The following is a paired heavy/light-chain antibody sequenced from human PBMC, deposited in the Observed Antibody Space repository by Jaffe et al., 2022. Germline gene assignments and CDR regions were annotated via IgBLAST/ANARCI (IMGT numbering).Heavy chain of an antibody. V-gene: IGHV3-49*04. D-gene: IGHD2-15*01. Sequence: EVQVVESGGGLVQPGRSLRLSCTTSGFTFGDYTMTWVRQAPGKGLEWVSFIRTNTYGGTPEYAASVKGRFSLSRDDSKSVAYLQMNSLKTEDTAVYYCTRGSRWPSQIGTFDIWGQGTMVTVSS. CDR2: IRTNTYGGTP. CDR3: TRGSRWPSQIGTFDI. J-gene: IGHJ3*02. CDR1: GFTFGDYT.
Light chain of an antibody. J-gene: IGKJ2*01. CDR3: QQFDSLPYT. Sequence: DIQMTQSPSSLSASVGDRVTITCQASQDISNYLNWYQQKPGKAPNLLIYGASNLEAGVPSRFSGSGSGTDFTFTISSLQPEDVATYYCQQFDSLPYTFGQGTKLEIK. CDR1: QDISNY. V-gene: IGKV1-33*01. CDR2: GAS.